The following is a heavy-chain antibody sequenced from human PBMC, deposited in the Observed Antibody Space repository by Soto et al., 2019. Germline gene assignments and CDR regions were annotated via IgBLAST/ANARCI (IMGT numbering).Heavy chain of an antibody. D-gene: IGHD3-3*01. J-gene: IGHJ5*02. Sequence: QVQLQQWGAGLLKPSETLSLTCAVYGGSFSGYYWSWIRQPPGKGLEWIGEINHSGSTNYNPSLKSRVTISVDTSKNQFSLKLSSVTAADTAVYYCVRGRFCSWFDPWCQGTLVTVSS. CDR3: VRGRFCSWFDP. V-gene: IGHV4-34*01. CDR2: INHSGST. CDR1: GGSFSGYY.